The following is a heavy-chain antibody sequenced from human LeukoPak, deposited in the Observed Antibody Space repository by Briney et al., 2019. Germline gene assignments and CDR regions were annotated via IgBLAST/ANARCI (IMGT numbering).Heavy chain of an antibody. CDR3: ARGSLNYDFWSGYSLDY. Sequence: ASVKVSCKASGYTFTSYYMHWVRQAPGQRLEWMGWINAGNGNTKYSQKFQGRVTITRDTSASTAYMELSSPRSEDTAVYYCARGSLNYDFWSGYSLDYWGQGTLVTVSS. J-gene: IGHJ4*02. CDR1: GYTFTSYY. V-gene: IGHV1-3*01. D-gene: IGHD3-3*01. CDR2: INAGNGNT.